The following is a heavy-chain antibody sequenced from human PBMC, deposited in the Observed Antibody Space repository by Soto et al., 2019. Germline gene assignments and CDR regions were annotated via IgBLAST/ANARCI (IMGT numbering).Heavy chain of an antibody. CDR2: ISAYNGNT. V-gene: IGHV1-18*01. D-gene: IGHD3-10*01. Sequence: ASVKVSCKASGYTFTSYGISWVRQAPGQGLEWMGWISAYNGNTNYAQKLQGRVTMTTDTSTSTAYMELRSLRSDDTAVYYCARQLLPLNYYGSGSYYKSLYYYYMDVWGKGTTVTVSS. CDR1: GYTFTSYG. J-gene: IGHJ6*03. CDR3: ARQLLPLNYYGSGSYYKSLYYYYMDV.